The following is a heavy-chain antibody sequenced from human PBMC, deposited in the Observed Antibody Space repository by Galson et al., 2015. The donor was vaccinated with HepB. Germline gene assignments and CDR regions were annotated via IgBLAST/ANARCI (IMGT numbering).Heavy chain of an antibody. V-gene: IGHV4-61*01. J-gene: IGHJ4*02. CDR3: ARTSLPGGHADNFDC. CDR1: GGPVSSGNYY. Sequence: ETLSLTCTVSGGPVSSGNYYWSWIRQPPGKGLEWCGYIHYSGSTFYNPSLKSRVTISIDTSKNQFSLKLSSVTAADTAVYLCARTSLPGGHADNFDCWGQGTLVTVSS. CDR2: IHYSGST. D-gene: IGHD1-14*01.